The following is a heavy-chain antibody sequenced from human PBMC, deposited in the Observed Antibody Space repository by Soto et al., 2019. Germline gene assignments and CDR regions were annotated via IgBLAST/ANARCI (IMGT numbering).Heavy chain of an antibody. CDR2: IYWDDDK. D-gene: IGHD3-16*02. V-gene: IGHV2-5*02. J-gene: IGHJ4*01. Sequence: QITLKESGPTLVKPTQTLTLTCTFSGFSINTSGVGVGWIRQPPGKALQWLAFIYWDDDKRYNPSLQSRLTITKDTSKPQVLLTIANLDPVDTATDYLAHTGGYIVMFDHWGHATLVAVPS. CDR1: GFSINTSGVG. CDR3: AHTGGYIVMFDH.